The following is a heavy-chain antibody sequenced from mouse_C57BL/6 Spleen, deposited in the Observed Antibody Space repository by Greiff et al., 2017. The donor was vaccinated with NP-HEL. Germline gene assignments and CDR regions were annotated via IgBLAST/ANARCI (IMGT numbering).Heavy chain of an antibody. D-gene: IGHD1-1*01. CDR2: IDPENGDT. CDR1: GFNIKDDY. CDR3: TRIHYYGSSYWYFDV. J-gene: IGHJ1*03. V-gene: IGHV14-4*01. Sequence: EVQLQQSGAELVRPGASVKLSCTASGFNIKDDYMHWVKQRPEQGLEWIGWIDPENGDTEYASKFQGKATITADTSSNTAYLQLSSLTSEDTAVYYCTRIHYYGSSYWYFDVWGTGTTVTVSS.